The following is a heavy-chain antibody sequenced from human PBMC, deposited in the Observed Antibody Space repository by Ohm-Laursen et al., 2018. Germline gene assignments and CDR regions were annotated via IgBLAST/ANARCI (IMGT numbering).Heavy chain of an antibody. J-gene: IGHJ6*02. CDR2: VSSSGSTI. D-gene: IGHD5-12*01. Sequence: SLRLSCAASGFTFSDYYMSWIRQAPGKGLEWVSYVSSSGSTIYYADSVKGRFTISRDNAKNSLYLQMNSLTAEDTAVYYCASYRYSGYRSFYHFYGMDVWGQGTTVTVSS. CDR1: GFTFSDYY. CDR3: ASYRYSGYRSFYHFYGMDV. V-gene: IGHV3-11*01.